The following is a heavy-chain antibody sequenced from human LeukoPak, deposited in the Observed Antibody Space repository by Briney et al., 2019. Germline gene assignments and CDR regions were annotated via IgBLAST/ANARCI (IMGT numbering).Heavy chain of an antibody. V-gene: IGHV3-66*01. CDR1: GFTVSSNY. Sequence: GGSLRLSCAASGFTVSSNYMSWVRQAPGKGLEWVSVIYSGGSTYYADSVKGRFTISRDNSKNTLYLQMNSLRAEDTAVYYCARGPRQQLVFCDVWGQGTTVTVSS. D-gene: IGHD6-13*01. CDR3: ARGPRQQLVFCDV. CDR2: IYSGGST. J-gene: IGHJ6*02.